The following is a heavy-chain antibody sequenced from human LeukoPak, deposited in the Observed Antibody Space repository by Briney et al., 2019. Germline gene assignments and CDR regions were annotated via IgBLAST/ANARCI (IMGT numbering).Heavy chain of an antibody. Sequence: PGGSLRLSCAASGFTFSSYSMTWVRQAPGKGLEWVSSISSSSRYIYYADSLKGRFTISRDNAKNSLYLQMNSLRAEDTAVYYCARGFDYSNYGIFDYWGQGTLVTVSS. CDR2: ISSSSRYI. V-gene: IGHV3-21*01. J-gene: IGHJ4*02. CDR3: ARGFDYSNYGIFDY. D-gene: IGHD4-11*01. CDR1: GFTFSSYS.